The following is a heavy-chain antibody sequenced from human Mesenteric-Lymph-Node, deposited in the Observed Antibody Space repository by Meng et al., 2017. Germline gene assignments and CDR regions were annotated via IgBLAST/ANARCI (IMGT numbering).Heavy chain of an antibody. Sequence: GESLKISCAASGFTFSSYAMSWVRHTPGKGLEWVASISYGTNTYHAGSVRGRFTISRDNSKNTLYLQMNSLRADDTAVYYCARIVDTANSFDYWGQGTLVTVSS. CDR2: ISYGTNT. V-gene: IGHV3-23*01. J-gene: IGHJ4*02. CDR3: ARIVDTANSFDY. D-gene: IGHD5-18*01. CDR1: GFTFSSYA.